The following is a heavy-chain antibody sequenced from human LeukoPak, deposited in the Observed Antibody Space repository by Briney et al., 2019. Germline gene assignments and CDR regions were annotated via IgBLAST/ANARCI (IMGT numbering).Heavy chain of an antibody. CDR3: ARQGYCSGGTCYRYFDY. V-gene: IGHV4-38-2*01. CDR1: GYSISSGYY. Sequence: SETLSLTCGVSGYSISSGYYWGWIRQPPGKELEWIGSIYHSGDTYYNPSLKSRITISVDTSKNQFSLKLNSVTAADTAVYYCARQGYCSGGTCYRYFDYWGQGTLVTVSS. J-gene: IGHJ4*02. D-gene: IGHD2-15*01. CDR2: IYHSGDT.